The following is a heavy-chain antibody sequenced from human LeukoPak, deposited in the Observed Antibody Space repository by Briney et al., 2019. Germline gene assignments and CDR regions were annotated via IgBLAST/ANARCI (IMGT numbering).Heavy chain of an antibody. CDR1: GFTFSSYG. V-gene: IGHV3-30*18. J-gene: IGHJ3*02. Sequence: GGSLRLSCAASGFTFSSYGMHWVRQAPGKGLEWVAVISYDGSNKYYADSVKGRFTISRDNSKNTLYLQMNSLRAEDTAVYYCANSLSNDAFDIWGQGTMVTVSS. CDR2: ISYDGSNK. CDR3: ANSLSNDAFDI.